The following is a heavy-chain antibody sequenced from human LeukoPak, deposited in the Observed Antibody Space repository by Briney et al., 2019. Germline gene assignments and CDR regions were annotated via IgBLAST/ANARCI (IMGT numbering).Heavy chain of an antibody. CDR1: GFTFSNAW. J-gene: IGHJ4*02. CDR3: ARQQLQLWYN. CDR2: ISSSAGTT. D-gene: IGHD1-1*01. V-gene: IGHV3-11*04. Sequence: GGSLRLSCAASGFTFSNAWMSWVRQAPGKGLEWVSYISSSAGTTYYADSVKGRFTISRDNAKNSLYLQMNSLRAEDTAVYYCARQQLQLWYNWGQGTLVTVSS.